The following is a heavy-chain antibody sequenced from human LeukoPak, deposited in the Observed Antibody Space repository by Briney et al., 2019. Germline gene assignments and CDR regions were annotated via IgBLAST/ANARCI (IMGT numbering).Heavy chain of an antibody. J-gene: IGHJ4*02. CDR2: ISAYNGNT. Sequence: ASVKVSCKASGYTFTSYGISWVRQAPGQGLEWMGWISAYNGNTNYAQKFQGRVTITADKSTSTAYMELSSLRSEDTAVYYCASETDYDFWSGYYSYWGQGTLVTVSS. CDR1: GYTFTSYG. D-gene: IGHD3-3*01. CDR3: ASETDYDFWSGYYSY. V-gene: IGHV1-18*01.